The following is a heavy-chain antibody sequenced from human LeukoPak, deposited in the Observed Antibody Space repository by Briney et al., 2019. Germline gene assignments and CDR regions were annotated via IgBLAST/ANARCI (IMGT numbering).Heavy chain of an antibody. D-gene: IGHD1-1*01. CDR3: AREFDDGSPRFDY. CDR2: INPHSGDT. V-gene: IGHV1-2*02. Sequence: ASVKVSCKASGGTFSSYAISWVRQAPGQGLEWMGWINPHSGDTNYAQKFQGRVTMNRDTSVNTAYMDLSRLRSDDTAVYYCAREFDDGSPRFDYWGQGTLVTVSS. J-gene: IGHJ4*02. CDR1: GGTFSSYA.